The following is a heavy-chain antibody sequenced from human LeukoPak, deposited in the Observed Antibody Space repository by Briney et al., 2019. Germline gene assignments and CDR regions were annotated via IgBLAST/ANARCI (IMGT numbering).Heavy chain of an antibody. D-gene: IGHD3-16*01. CDR2: IHDSGTT. V-gene: IGHV4-59*08. J-gene: IGHJ5*02. Sequence: PSETLSLTCTVSGGSISTYYWSWIRKSPGKGLEWIGYIHDSGTTNYNPSFKSRVSILVDTSENQLSLKLSSVTAADTAIYYCARSSVVWEIWFDPWGQGTQVTVSS. CDR1: GGSISTYY. CDR3: ARSSVVWEIWFDP.